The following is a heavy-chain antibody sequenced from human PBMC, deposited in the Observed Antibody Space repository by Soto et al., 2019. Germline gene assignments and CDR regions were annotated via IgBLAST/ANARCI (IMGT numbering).Heavy chain of an antibody. Sequence: ASVKVSCKASGGTFSSYTISWVRQAPGQGLEWMGRIIPILGIANYAQKFQGRVTITADKSTSTAYMELSSLRAEDTAVYYCASLLGGTGTTGSYYMDVWGKGTTVTVSS. J-gene: IGHJ6*03. CDR1: GGTFSSYT. CDR3: ASLLGGTGTTGSYYMDV. CDR2: IIPILGIA. V-gene: IGHV1-69*02. D-gene: IGHD1-7*01.